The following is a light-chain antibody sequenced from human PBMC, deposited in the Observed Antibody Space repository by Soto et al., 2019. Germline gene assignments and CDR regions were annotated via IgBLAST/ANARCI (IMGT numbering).Light chain of an antibody. CDR3: SSYTTSHTYV. Sequence: QSALTQPASVSGSPGQSITISCTGTSSDVGVYNHVSWYQQHPGKAPKLMIYEVTNRPSGVSNRFSGSKSGNTASLTISGLQDDDAAYYYCSSYTTSHTYVFGTGTKLTVL. CDR1: SSDVGVYNH. J-gene: IGLJ1*01. V-gene: IGLV2-14*01. CDR2: EVT.